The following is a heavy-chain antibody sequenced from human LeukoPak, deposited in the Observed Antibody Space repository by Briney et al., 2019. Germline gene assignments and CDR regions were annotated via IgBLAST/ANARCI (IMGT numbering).Heavy chain of an antibody. J-gene: IGHJ4*02. CDR2: LRYDGRSK. V-gene: IGHV3-30*02. CDR1: GFILSDSG. CDR3: AIGVNYAFDD. D-gene: IGHD1-7*01. Sequence: PGGSLRLSCTASGFILSDSGFDWVRQAPGKGLAWVAFLRYDGRSKYYLDAVKGRFTISRDNSKNTVYLQMDSLRTEDTAVYYCAIGVNYAFDDWGQGTLVTVSS.